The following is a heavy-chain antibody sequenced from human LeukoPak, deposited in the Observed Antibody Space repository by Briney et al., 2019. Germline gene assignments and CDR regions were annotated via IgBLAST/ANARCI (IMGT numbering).Heavy chain of an antibody. J-gene: IGHJ4*02. Sequence: ASVKVSCKASGYTFTSYYMHWVRQAPGQGLEWMGIINPSGGSTSYAQKFQGRVTMTRDTSTSTVYMELRSLRSDDTAVYYCARDGMAAASDYWGQGTLVTVSS. CDR2: INPSGGST. V-gene: IGHV1-46*01. D-gene: IGHD6-13*01. CDR3: ARDGMAAASDY. CDR1: GYTFTSYY.